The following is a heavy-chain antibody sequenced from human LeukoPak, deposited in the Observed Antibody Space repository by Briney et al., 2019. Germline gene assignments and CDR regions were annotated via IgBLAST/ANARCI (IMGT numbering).Heavy chain of an antibody. Sequence: GASVKVSCKGSGGTFSSYAISWVRQAPGQGLEWMGGIIPIFGTANYAQKFQGRVTITADESASTAYMELSSLRSEDTAVYYCARVTRYGDYSHLDYWGQGTLVTVSS. CDR2: IIPIFGTA. CDR3: ARVTRYGDYSHLDY. CDR1: GGTFSSYA. V-gene: IGHV1-69*13. D-gene: IGHD4-17*01. J-gene: IGHJ4*02.